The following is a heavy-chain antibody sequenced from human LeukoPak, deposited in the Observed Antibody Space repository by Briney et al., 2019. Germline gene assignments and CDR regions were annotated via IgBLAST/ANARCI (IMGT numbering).Heavy chain of an antibody. CDR1: GGSISSSSYY. V-gene: IGHV4-39*07. D-gene: IGHD1-26*01. Sequence: SETLSLTCTVSGGSISSSSYYWGWIRQPPGKGLEWIGSIYYSGSTYYNPSLKSRVTISVDTSKNQFSLKLSSVTAADTAVYYCAGEIVGATRGVDYWGQGTLVTVSS. J-gene: IGHJ4*02. CDR3: AGEIVGATRGVDY. CDR2: IYYSGST.